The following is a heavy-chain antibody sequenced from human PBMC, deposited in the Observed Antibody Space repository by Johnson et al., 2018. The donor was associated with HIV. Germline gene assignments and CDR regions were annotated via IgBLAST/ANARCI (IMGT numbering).Heavy chain of an antibody. D-gene: IGHD1-26*01. CDR1: GFTVSNNY. V-gene: IGHV3-20*04. CDR2: INWSGSST. CDR3: ARPAYSGTWTDAFDI. Sequence: VQLVESGGGLIQPGGSLRLSCVASGFTVSNNYMSWVRQAPGKGLEWVSGINWSGSSTDYADSVKGRFTISRDHAKSSLYLQMNSLRAEDTALYYCARPAYSGTWTDAFDIWGQGTMVTVSS. J-gene: IGHJ3*02.